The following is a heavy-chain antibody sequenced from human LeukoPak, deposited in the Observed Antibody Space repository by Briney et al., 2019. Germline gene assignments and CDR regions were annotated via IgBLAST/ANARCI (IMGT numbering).Heavy chain of an antibody. CDR1: GFTFSSYE. J-gene: IGHJ4*02. CDR3: AREGDYYDSSGYYPPGFDY. CDR2: ISSSGSTI. Sequence: GGSLRLSCAASGFTFSSYEMNWVRQAPGKGLEWVSYISSSGSTIYYAGSVKGRFTTSRDNAKNSLYLQMNSLRAEDTAVYYCAREGDYYDSSGYYPPGFDYWGQGTLVTVSS. D-gene: IGHD3-22*01. V-gene: IGHV3-48*03.